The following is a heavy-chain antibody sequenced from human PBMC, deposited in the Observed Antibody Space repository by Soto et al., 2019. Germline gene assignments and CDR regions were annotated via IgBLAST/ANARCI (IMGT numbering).Heavy chain of an antibody. CDR2: ISSGSSTI. V-gene: IGHV3-48*02. J-gene: IGHJ4*02. CDR1: GFTFSSYS. Sequence: EVQLVDSGGGLVQPGGSLRLSCAASGFTFSSYSMIWVRQAQGKGLEWVSYISSGSSTIYYADSVKGRFTVSRDNAKNSLYLQMNSLRDEDTAVYYCTRVRQLRLDYWGQGTLVTVSS. D-gene: IGHD1-1*01. CDR3: TRVRQLRLDY.